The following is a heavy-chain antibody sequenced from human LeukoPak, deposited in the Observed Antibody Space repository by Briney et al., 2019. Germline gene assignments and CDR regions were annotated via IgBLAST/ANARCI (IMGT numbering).Heavy chain of an antibody. J-gene: IGHJ4*02. CDR1: GFPFSSYG. Sequence: GGPLRLSCAASGFPFSSYGMYWVRQTPDKGLQWVAYLRKDATYSNYADSVRGRFTISRDSSKNTLDLQMSSLRVEDTAVYYCAFGGPARGTLDYWGQGTLVTVSS. V-gene: IGHV3-30*02. D-gene: IGHD3-10*01. CDR2: LRKDATYS. CDR3: AFGGPARGTLDY.